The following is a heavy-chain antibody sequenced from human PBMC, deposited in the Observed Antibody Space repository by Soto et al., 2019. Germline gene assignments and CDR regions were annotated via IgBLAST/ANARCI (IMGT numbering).Heavy chain of an antibody. CDR1: GYSFTSYW. CDR3: ARQTHYGSSAKRGFDV. J-gene: IGHJ3*01. CDR2: IYPDDSDS. Sequence: GESLKISCKGSGYSFTSYWIGWVRQMPGKGLEWMGIIYPDDSDSRYSPSFQGQVTISADRSISTAYLQWSSLKASDTAMYYCARQTHYGSSAKRGFDVWGQGTMVTVSS. V-gene: IGHV5-51*01. D-gene: IGHD3-22*01.